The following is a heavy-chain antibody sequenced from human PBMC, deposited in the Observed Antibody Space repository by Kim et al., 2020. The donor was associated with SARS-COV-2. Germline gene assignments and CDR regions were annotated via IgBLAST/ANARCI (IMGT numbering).Heavy chain of an antibody. V-gene: IGHV4-39*01. CDR2: IYYTGTT. J-gene: IGHJ4*02. D-gene: IGHD3-16*02. CDR3: ATFARIYRYFDY. CDR1: GGSIDNSGYY. Sequence: SETLSLTCTVSGGSIDNSGYYWGWIRQPPGKGLEWIGNIYYTGTTFYNPSLKSRVAISVDTSKSQFSLNLSSVTAADTAVYWNATFARIYRYFDYWRQG.